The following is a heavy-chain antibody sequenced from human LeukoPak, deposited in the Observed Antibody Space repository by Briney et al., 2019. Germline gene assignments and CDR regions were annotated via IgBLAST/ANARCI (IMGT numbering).Heavy chain of an antibody. CDR2: MSVGSGLI. Sequence: GGSLRLSCAASGFIFSRYSMNWVRQAPGKGLEWVASMSVGSGLIYYAESVRGRFTVSRDNAKSSLYLQMKSLRADDTAVYYCAREFEGTASGAGYWGQGTLVTVSS. CDR3: AREFEGTASGAGY. V-gene: IGHV3-21*01. J-gene: IGHJ4*02. CDR1: GFIFSRYS. D-gene: IGHD3-16*01.